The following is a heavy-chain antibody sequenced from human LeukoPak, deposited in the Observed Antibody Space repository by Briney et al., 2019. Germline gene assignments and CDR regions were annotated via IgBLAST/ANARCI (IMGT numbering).Heavy chain of an antibody. V-gene: IGHV4-34*01. CDR2: INHSGST. J-gene: IGHJ6*04. Sequence: SETLSLTCAVYGGSFSGYYWSWIRQPPGKGLEWIGEINHSGSTTYNPSRKSRVAISVDTSKTQFSLKLSSVTAADTAVYYCARGPSLDVWGKGTTVTVSS. D-gene: IGHD2-2*01. CDR1: GGSFSGYY. CDR3: ARGPSLDV.